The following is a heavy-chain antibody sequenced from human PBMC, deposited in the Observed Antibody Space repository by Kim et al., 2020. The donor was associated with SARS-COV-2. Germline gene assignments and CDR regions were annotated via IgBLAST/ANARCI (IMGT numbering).Heavy chain of an antibody. J-gene: IGHJ5*02. CDR3: AKDPKYFLILTGPFVWFDP. V-gene: IGHV3-23*01. CDR1: GFTFSSYA. Sequence: GGSLRLSCAASGFTFSSYAMSWVRQAPGKGLEWVSAISGSGGSTYYADSVKGRFTISRDNSKNTLYLQMNSLRAEDTAVYYCAKDPKYFLILTGPFVWFDPWGQGTLVTVSS. D-gene: IGHD3-9*01. CDR2: ISGSGGST.